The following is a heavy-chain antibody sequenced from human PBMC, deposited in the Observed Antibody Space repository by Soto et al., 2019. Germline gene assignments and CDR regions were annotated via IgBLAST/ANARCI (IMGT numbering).Heavy chain of an antibody. J-gene: IGHJ4*02. CDR2: IYYGGSI. V-gene: IGHV4-31*03. CDR1: GASFIGGGYY. CDR3: ASGVSHYFDY. Sequence: SETLSLTCTVSGASFIGGGYYWSWIRQHPGKGLEWIGYIYYGGSISYNPSLESRVTISVDTSKSQFSLRLSSVTAADTAVYYCASGVSHYFDYWGQGTLVTVSS. D-gene: IGHD2-8*01.